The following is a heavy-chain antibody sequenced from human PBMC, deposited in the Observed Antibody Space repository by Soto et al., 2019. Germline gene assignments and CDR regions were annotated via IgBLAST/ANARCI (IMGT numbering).Heavy chain of an antibody. V-gene: IGHV3-30*18. J-gene: IGHJ4*02. Sequence: QVQLVESGGGVVQPGRSLRLSCAASGFTFSSYGIHWVRQAPGKGLEWVAVMSYDGSNKYYADSVKGRFTISRDDSKNMLYLQMNCLRAEDTAVYYCAKAYYGDYLGGYWGQGTLVTVSS. CDR2: MSYDGSNK. D-gene: IGHD4-17*01. CDR3: AKAYYGDYLGGY. CDR1: GFTFSSYG.